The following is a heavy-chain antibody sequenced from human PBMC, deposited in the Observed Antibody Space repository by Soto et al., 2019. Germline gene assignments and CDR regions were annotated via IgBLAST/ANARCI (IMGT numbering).Heavy chain of an antibody. CDR1: GFTFSDYA. J-gene: IGHJ4*02. V-gene: IGHV3-30*18. D-gene: IGHD6-19*01. Sequence: VQLVESGGGVVQPGRSLRLSCAASGFTFSDYAMHWVRQAPGKGLEWVAVVSHDGRKTHYADSVKGRFTISRDSSKNTVSLEMSSLRAEETAVYYCAKGGRQWLVTSDFNYWGQGPLVTVSS. CDR2: VSHDGRKT. CDR3: AKGGRQWLVTSDFNY.